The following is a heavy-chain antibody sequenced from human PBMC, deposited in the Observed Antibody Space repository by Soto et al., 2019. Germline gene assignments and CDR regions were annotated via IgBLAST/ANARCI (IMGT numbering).Heavy chain of an antibody. J-gene: IGHJ4*02. CDR1: GGSFSGYY. Sequence: PSETLSLTCAVYGGSFSGYYWSWIRQPPGKGLEWIGEINHSGSTNYNPSLKSRVTISVDTSKNQFSLKLSSVTAADTAVYYCALNSIIEAAGRESDYWGQGTLVTVSS. CDR2: INHSGST. D-gene: IGHD6-13*01. CDR3: ALNSIIEAAGRESDY. V-gene: IGHV4-34*01.